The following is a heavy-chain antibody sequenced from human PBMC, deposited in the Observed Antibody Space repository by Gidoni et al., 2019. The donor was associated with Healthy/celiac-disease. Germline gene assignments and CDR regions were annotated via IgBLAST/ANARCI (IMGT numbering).Heavy chain of an antibody. V-gene: IGHV3-21*01. CDR3: ARDEYDFWSGYYGGGDY. CDR1: GFTFSSYS. Sequence: EVQLVESGGGLVKPGGSLRLSCAASGFTFSSYSMNWVRQAPGKGLAWVSSISSSSSYIDYADSVKGRFTISRDNAKNSLYLKMNSLRAGDTAVYYWARDEYDFWSGYYGGGDYWGQGTLVTVSS. D-gene: IGHD3-3*01. CDR2: ISSSSSYI. J-gene: IGHJ4*02.